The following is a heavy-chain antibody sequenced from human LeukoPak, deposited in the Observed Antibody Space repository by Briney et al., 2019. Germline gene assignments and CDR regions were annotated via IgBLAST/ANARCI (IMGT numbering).Heavy chain of an antibody. J-gene: IGHJ4*02. CDR1: GFTFSSYS. CDR2: ISSSYI. D-gene: IGHD3-10*01. Sequence: GGSLRLSCAAFGFTFSSYSMNWVRQAPGKGLEWVSSISSSYIYYADSVKGRFTISRDNAKNSLYLQMNSLRAEDTAVYYYARDLPMVRGVDYWGQGALVTVSS. CDR3: ARDLPMVRGVDY. V-gene: IGHV3-21*01.